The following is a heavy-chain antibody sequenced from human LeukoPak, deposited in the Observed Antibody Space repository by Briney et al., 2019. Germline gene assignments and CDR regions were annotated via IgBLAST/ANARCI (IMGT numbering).Heavy chain of an antibody. Sequence: ASVTVSCKASGYTFTAYYMYWVRQAPGQGLEWMGWINPNSGGTKYAQNFQGRVTLTRDTSISTAYMELSRLISDDTAVYYCARTPIHYDSSGSTWGAFDLWGQGTMVTVSS. J-gene: IGHJ3*01. CDR2: INPNSGGT. D-gene: IGHD3-22*01. CDR3: ARTPIHYDSSGSTWGAFDL. V-gene: IGHV1-2*02. CDR1: GYTFTAYY.